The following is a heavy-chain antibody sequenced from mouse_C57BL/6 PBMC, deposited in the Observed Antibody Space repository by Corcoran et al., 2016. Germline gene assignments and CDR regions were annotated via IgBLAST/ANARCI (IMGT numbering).Heavy chain of an antibody. CDR3: ARSGDDYDEGFAY. Sequence: QVQLQQSGAELVKPGASVKISCKASGYAFSSYWMNWVKQRPGKGLEWIGQIYPGDGDTNYNGKFKGKATLTADKSSSTAYMQLSSLTSEDSAVYFCARSGDDYDEGFAYWGQGTLVTVSA. D-gene: IGHD2-4*01. V-gene: IGHV1-80*01. CDR1: GYAFSSYW. J-gene: IGHJ3*01. CDR2: IYPGDGDT.